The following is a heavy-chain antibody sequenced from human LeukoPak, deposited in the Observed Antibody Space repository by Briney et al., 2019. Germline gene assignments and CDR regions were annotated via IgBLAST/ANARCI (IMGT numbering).Heavy chain of an antibody. D-gene: IGHD3-9*01. V-gene: IGHV4-4*07. CDR2: IYTSGST. Sequence: SETLSLTCTVSGGSISSYYWSWIRQPAGKGLEWIGRIYTSGSTNYNPSLKSRVTMSVDTSKNQFSLKLSSVTAADTAVYYCARDNRYFDPGVYYYYGMDVWGQGTTVTVSS. CDR3: ARDNRYFDPGVYYYYGMDV. CDR1: GGSISSYY. J-gene: IGHJ6*02.